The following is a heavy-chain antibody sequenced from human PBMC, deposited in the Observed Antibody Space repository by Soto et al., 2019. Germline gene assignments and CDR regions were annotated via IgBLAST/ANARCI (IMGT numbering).Heavy chain of an antibody. J-gene: IGHJ4*02. CDR2: IIPIFGTA. CDR3: ARDPLPLRYSFDY. Sequence: SVKVSCKASGGTFSSYAISWVRQAPGQGLEWMGGIIPIFGTANYAQKYQGRVTITADESTSTAYIELSSLRSEDTAVYYCARDPLPLRYSFDYWGQGTLVTVSS. D-gene: IGHD1-20*01. CDR1: GGTFSSYA. V-gene: IGHV1-69*13.